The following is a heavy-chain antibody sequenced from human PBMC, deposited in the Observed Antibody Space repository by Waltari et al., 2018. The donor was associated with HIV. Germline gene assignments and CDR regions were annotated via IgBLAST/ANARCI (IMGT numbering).Heavy chain of an antibody. V-gene: IGHV3-49*03. D-gene: IGHD3-10*01. Sequence: HLVESGGALVQPGRSLRLSCTASGFTLVDYAMSWFRQARGKWPEWVGRIRSKDHGGKTEYAASVKGRFIISRDDSKSIAYLQMNSLKTDDSAVYYCTANLWFGGQGTLVTVYS. J-gene: IGHJ4*02. CDR1: GFTLVDYA. CDR2: IRSKDHGGKT. CDR3: TANLWF.